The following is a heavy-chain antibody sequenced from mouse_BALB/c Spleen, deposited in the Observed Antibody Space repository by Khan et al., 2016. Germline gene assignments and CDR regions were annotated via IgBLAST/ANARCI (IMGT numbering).Heavy chain of an antibody. D-gene: IGHD2-4*01. J-gene: IGHJ3*01. CDR1: GFTFSDYY. CDR3: AREGLRRGFAY. V-gene: IGHV5-4*02. Sequence: EVELVESGGGLVKPGGSLKLSCAASGFTFSDYYMYWVRQTPEKRLEWVATISDGGSYTYYPDSVKGRFTISRDNAKNNLYLQMSSLKSEDTAKFYCAREGLRRGFAYWGQGTLVTVS. CDR2: ISDGGSYT.